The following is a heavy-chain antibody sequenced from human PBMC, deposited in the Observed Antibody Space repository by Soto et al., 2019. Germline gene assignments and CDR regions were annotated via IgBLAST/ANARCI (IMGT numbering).Heavy chain of an antibody. D-gene: IGHD1-1*01. V-gene: IGHV3-30*18. CDR1: GFPFSSYG. CDR3: AKIHFELEPDAFDI. J-gene: IGHJ3*02. CDR2: ISYDGSNK. Sequence: GGSLRLSCAASGFPFSSYGMHWVRQAPGKGLEWVAVISYDGSNKYYADSVKGRFTISRDNSKNTLYLQMNSLRAEDTAVYYCAKIHFELEPDAFDIWGQGTMVTVSS.